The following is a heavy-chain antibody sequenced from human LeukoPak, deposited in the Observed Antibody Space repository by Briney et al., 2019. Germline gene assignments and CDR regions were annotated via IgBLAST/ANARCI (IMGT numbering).Heavy chain of an antibody. Sequence: GGSLRLSCAASGFTVNSNYMSWVRQAPGKGLEWVSVIYSDGGTFYADSVKGRFTISRDNSKNTLYLQMNSLRAEDTAVYYCARDSSGPGYWGQGTLATVSS. CDR2: IYSDGGT. J-gene: IGHJ4*02. CDR1: GFTVNSNY. CDR3: ARDSSGPGY. V-gene: IGHV3-53*01. D-gene: IGHD6-19*01.